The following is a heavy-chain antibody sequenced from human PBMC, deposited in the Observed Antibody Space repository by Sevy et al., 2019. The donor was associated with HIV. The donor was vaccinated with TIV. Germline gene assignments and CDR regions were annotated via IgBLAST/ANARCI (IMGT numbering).Heavy chain of an antibody. J-gene: IGHJ4*02. CDR2: IDPNGGGT. D-gene: IGHD3-16*01. Sequence: ASVKVSCRASGYTFTDYYIHWLRQAPGQGPEWMRWIDPNGGGTYHAQDFQGRLTITRDTSISTVYMDLSRLTSDDTAVYFCARGPSHGGFDSWGQGTRVTVSS. CDR1: GYTFTDYY. CDR3: ARGPSHGGFDS. V-gene: IGHV1-2*02.